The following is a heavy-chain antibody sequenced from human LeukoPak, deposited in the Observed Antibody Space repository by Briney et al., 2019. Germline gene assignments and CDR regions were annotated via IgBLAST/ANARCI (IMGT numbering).Heavy chain of an antibody. CDR3: ARDPLYRGYDHGWFDP. CDR1: GGTFSSYA. V-gene: IGHV1-69*04. D-gene: IGHD5-12*01. Sequence: GSSVKVSCKASGGTFSSYAISWVRQAPGQGLEWMGRIIPILGIANYAQKFQGRVTITADKSTSTAYMELSSLRSEDTAVYYCARDPLYRGYDHGWFDPWGQGTLVSVSS. J-gene: IGHJ5*02. CDR2: IIPILGIA.